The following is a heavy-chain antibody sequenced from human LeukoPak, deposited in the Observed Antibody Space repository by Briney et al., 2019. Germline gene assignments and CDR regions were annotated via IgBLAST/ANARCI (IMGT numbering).Heavy chain of an antibody. CDR3: ARDRYLGYCSGGSCYPLDY. D-gene: IGHD2-15*01. V-gene: IGHV1-2*02. Sequence: ASVKVSCKASGYTFTGYYMHWVRQAPGQGLEWMGWINPNSGGTNYAQKFQGRVTMTRDTSISTAYMELSRLRSDDTAVYYCARDRYLGYCSGGSCYPLDYWGRGTLVTVSS. CDR2: INPNSGGT. CDR1: GYTFTGYY. J-gene: IGHJ4*02.